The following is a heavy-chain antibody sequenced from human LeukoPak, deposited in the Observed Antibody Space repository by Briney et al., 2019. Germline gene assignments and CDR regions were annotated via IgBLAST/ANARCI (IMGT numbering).Heavy chain of an antibody. V-gene: IGHV3-15*05. J-gene: IGHJ4*02. CDR3: TTVTLRPVGL. CDR2: IKSKTDGGTI. CDR1: GFSFTNAW. Sequence: PGGSLRLSCAASGFSFTNAWTSWVRQAPGKGLEWVGRIKSKTDGGTIDYAAPVKGRFTISRDDSKNTLFLQMNSLKIEDTAVYYCTTVTLRPVGLWGQGTLVTVSS. D-gene: IGHD3-10*01.